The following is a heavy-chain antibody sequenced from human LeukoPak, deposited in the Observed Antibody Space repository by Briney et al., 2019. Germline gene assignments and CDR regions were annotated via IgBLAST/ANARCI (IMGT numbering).Heavy chain of an antibody. CDR2: IWYDVSYK. V-gene: IGHV3-33*06. CDR1: GFTFSNYG. CDR3: AKPTRGSGSFLIDY. D-gene: IGHD1-26*01. Sequence: PGRSLRLSCAASGFTFSNYGMHWVRQAPGKGLEWVAVIWYDVSYKYYVDSVKGRFTISRDNSKNTLYPQMNSLRAEDTAVYYCAKPTRGSGSFLIDYWGQGTLVTVSS. J-gene: IGHJ4*02.